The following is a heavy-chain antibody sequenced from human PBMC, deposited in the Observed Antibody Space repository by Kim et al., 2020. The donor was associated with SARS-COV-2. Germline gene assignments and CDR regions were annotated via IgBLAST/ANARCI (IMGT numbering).Heavy chain of an antibody. J-gene: IGHJ4*02. D-gene: IGHD3-3*01. Sequence: GGSLRLSCAASGFTFDSYAMNWVRQAPGKGLEWVASISGSGTTAKYTDSVKGRFTISRDNSRYPLSSLYLQMNSLRAEDTALYYCAKDPRDWAFGVGAAAFESWGQGVLVTVSS. V-gene: IGHV3-23*01. CDR2: ISGSGTTA. CDR3: AKDPRDWAFGVGAAAFES. CDR1: GFTFDSYA.